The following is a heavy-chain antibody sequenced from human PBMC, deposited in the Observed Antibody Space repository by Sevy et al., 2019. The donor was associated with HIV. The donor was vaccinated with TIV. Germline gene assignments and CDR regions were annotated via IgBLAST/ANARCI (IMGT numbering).Heavy chain of an antibody. CDR3: ARGPSSSWHVSTYFDY. CDR2: FSSSSYI. V-gene: IGHV3-21*01. Sequence: GGSLRLSCAASGFTFSSYSMNWVRQAPGKGLEWVSSFSSSSYIYYADSVKGRFTISRDNAKNSLYLQMNSLRAEDTAVYYCARGPSSSWHVSTYFDYWGQGTLVTVSS. J-gene: IGHJ4*02. CDR1: GFTFSSYS. D-gene: IGHD6-13*01.